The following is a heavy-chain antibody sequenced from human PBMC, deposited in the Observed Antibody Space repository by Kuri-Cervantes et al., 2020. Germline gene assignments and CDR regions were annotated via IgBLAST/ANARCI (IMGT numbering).Heavy chain of an antibody. CDR3: ARGPGDYRGSGNDYYGMDV. D-gene: IGHD3-10*01. V-gene: IGHV3-30*14. Sequence: LSLTCAASGFTFSSYAMHWVRQAPGKGLEWVAVISYDGSNKYYADSVKGRFTISRDNSKNTLYLQMNSLRAEDTAMYYCARGPGDYRGSGNDYYGMDVWGQGTTVTVSS. CDR1: GFTFSSYA. J-gene: IGHJ6*02. CDR2: ISYDGSNK.